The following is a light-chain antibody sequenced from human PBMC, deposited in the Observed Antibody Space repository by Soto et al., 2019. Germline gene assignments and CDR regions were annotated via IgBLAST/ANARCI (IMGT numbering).Light chain of an antibody. CDR1: QTISSW. Sequence: DIQMTQSPSTLSGSVGDRVTITCRASQTISSWLAWYQQEPGKASKLLIYKASTLKSGVPSRFSGSGSGTEFTLTISSLQPDDFATYYCQHYNSYSEAFGQGTKVELK. V-gene: IGKV1-5*03. CDR2: KAS. J-gene: IGKJ1*01. CDR3: QHYNSYSEA.